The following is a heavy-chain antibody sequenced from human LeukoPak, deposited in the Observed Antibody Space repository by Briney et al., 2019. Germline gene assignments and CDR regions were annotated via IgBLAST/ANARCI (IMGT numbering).Heavy chain of an antibody. CDR3: ARGDGFYDSSGYWVY. CDR1: EYTFTGYY. Sequence: ASVKASCKTSEYTFTGYYMHWVRQAPGQGLEWMGWISPNSGGTNYAQKFQGRVTMTRDTSISTAYMELSRLRSDDTAVYYCARGDGFYDSSGYWVYWGQGTPVTVSS. V-gene: IGHV1-2*02. D-gene: IGHD3-22*01. J-gene: IGHJ4*02. CDR2: ISPNSGGT.